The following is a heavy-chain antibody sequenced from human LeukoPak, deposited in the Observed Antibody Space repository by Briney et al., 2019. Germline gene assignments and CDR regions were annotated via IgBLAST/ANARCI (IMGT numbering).Heavy chain of an antibody. CDR3: ARDQAPYCSSTSCYYYGMDV. J-gene: IGHJ6*02. Sequence: SETLSLTCTVSGGSVSSGSYYWSWIRQPPGKGLEWIGYIYYSGSTNYNPSLKSRVTISVDTSKNQFSLKLSSVTAADTAVYYCARDQAPYCSSTSCYYYGMDVWGQGTTVTVSS. CDR1: GGSVSSGSYY. D-gene: IGHD2-2*01. V-gene: IGHV4-61*01. CDR2: IYYSGST.